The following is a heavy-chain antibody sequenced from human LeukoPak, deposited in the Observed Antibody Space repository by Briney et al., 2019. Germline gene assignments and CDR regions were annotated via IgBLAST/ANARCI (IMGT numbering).Heavy chain of an antibody. CDR2: IYHSGST. CDR1: GGSISSYY. CDR3: ARGDGSSSATNFDY. D-gene: IGHD6-6*01. Sequence: SETLSLTCTVSGGSISSYYWSWIRQPPGKGLEWIGYIYHSGSTNYNPSLKSRVTISVDTSKNQFSLKLSSVTAADTAVYYCARGDGSSSATNFDYWGQGTLVTVSS. J-gene: IGHJ4*02. V-gene: IGHV4-59*12.